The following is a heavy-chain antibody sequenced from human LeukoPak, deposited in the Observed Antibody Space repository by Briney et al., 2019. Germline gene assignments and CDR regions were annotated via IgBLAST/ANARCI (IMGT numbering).Heavy chain of an antibody. CDR2: ILHSGST. CDR1: GGSITSDTYY. CDR3: AKTRDFWSGYFDY. V-gene: IGHV4-30-2*01. Sequence: SETLSLTCAVSGGSITSDTYYWSWIRQPPGTGLEWIGYILHSGSTYYNPSLKSRVTISIDTSKSQFSLKLSSVTAADTAVHYCAKTRDFWSGYFDYWGQGTLVTVSS. J-gene: IGHJ4*02. D-gene: IGHD3-3*01.